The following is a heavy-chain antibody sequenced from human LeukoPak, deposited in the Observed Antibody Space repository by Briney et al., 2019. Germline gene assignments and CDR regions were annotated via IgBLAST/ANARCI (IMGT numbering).Heavy chain of an antibody. V-gene: IGHV5-51*01. CDR1: GYSFTSYW. CDR2: IDPSASET. Sequence: GESLKISCKASGYSFTSYWIGWVRQMPGKGLEGMGIIDPSASETPYTPSFQGRVTISVDKCLTTAYLQWNSLKASDTAMYYCARQTAMGRSGDYWGQGTLVTVSS. J-gene: IGHJ4*02. D-gene: IGHD5-18*01. CDR3: ARQTAMGRSGDY.